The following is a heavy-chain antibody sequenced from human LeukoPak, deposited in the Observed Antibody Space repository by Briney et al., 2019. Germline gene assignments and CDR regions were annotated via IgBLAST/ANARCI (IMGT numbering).Heavy chain of an antibody. J-gene: IGHJ4*02. CDR1: GFTFSSYS. CDR2: IRYDGSNK. CDR3: ARRIAVAGAGAFDY. Sequence: GGSLRLSCAASGFTFSSYSMHWVRQAPGKGLEWVAFIRYDGSNKYYADSVKGRFTISRDNSKNTLYLQMNSLRAEDTAVYYCARRIAVAGAGAFDYWGQGTLVTVSS. V-gene: IGHV3-30*02. D-gene: IGHD6-19*01.